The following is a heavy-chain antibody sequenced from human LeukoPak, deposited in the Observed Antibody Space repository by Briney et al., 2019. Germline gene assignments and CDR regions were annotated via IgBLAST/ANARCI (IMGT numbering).Heavy chain of an antibody. CDR1: GGTFSSYA. CDR3: ARRSYDYVWGSYLGY. J-gene: IGHJ4*02. V-gene: IGHV1-69*01. Sequence: ASVKVSCKASGGTFSSYAISWVRQAPGQGLEWMGWIIPIFGTANYAQKFQGRVTITADESTSTAYMELSSLRSEDTAVYYCARRSYDYVWGSYLGYWGQGTLVTVSS. D-gene: IGHD3-16*02. CDR2: IIPIFGTA.